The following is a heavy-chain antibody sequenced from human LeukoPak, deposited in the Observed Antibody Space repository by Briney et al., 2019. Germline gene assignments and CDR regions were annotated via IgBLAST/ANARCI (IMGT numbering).Heavy chain of an antibody. CDR2: ISPNSGDT. CDR1: GYTFTGYY. CDR3: ARESLAADFHY. Sequence: ASVKVSCKASGYTFTGYYIHWVRQAPGQGLEWMGWISPNSGDTNYAQKFQGWVTMTRDTSITTVYMELSRRRSDDTAVYYCARESLAADFHYWGQGTLVTVPS. V-gene: IGHV1-2*04. J-gene: IGHJ4*02. D-gene: IGHD6-13*01.